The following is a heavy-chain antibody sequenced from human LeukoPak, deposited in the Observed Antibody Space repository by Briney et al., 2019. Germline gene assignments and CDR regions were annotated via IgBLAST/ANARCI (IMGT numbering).Heavy chain of an antibody. CDR3: ARVGGGIQLWLNWFDP. J-gene: IGHJ5*02. Sequence: PSETLSLTCTVSGGSISSSRYYGGRIRQPPGKGLEWIGSIYYSGSTYYNPSLKSRVTISVDTSKNQFSLKLSSVTAADTAVYYCARVGGGIQLWLNWFDPWGQGTLVTVSS. CDR1: GGSISSSRYY. V-gene: IGHV4-39*07. CDR2: IYYSGST. D-gene: IGHD5-18*01.